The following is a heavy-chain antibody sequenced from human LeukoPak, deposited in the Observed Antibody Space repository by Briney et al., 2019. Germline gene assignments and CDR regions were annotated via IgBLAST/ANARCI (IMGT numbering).Heavy chain of an antibody. CDR3: ARDHLYCSGGSCYSLAAFDI. D-gene: IGHD2-15*01. Sequence: GGSLRLSCAASGFTFSSYGMSWVRQAPGKGLEWVSAISGSGGSTYYADSVKGRFTISRDNAKNSLYLQMNSLRAEDTAVYYCARDHLYCSGGSCYSLAAFDIWGQGTMVTVSS. J-gene: IGHJ3*02. CDR2: ISGSGGST. CDR1: GFTFSSYG. V-gene: IGHV3-23*01.